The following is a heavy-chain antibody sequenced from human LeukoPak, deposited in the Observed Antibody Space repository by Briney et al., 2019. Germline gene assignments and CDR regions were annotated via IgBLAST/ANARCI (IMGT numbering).Heavy chain of an antibody. V-gene: IGHV4-34*01. CDR1: GGSFSGYY. Sequence: PSETLSLTCAVYGGSFSGYYWSWIRQPPGKGLEWIGEINHSGSTNYNPSLKGRVTISVDTSKNQFSLKLSSVTAADTAVYYCARGFSCSSTSCQRDGAFDIWGQGTMVTVSS. CDR3: ARGFSCSSTSCQRDGAFDI. J-gene: IGHJ3*02. D-gene: IGHD2-2*01. CDR2: INHSGST.